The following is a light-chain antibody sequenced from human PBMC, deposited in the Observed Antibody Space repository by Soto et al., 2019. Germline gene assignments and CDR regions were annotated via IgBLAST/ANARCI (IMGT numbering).Light chain of an antibody. CDR2: AAS. J-gene: IGKJ1*01. CDR3: QQYGGSPRT. CDR1: ESIAGTY. V-gene: IGKV3-20*01. Sequence: EIVLTQSPGTLSLSPGDRVTLSCRASESIAGTYLAWYQQKPGQAPRLLIYAASSRATGIPDKFSASGSGTDFTLTINRLGPEDFAMYYCQQYGGSPRTFGQGTKVEIK.